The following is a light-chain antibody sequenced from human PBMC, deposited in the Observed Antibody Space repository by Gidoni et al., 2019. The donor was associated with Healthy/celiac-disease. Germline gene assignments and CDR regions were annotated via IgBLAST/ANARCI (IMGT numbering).Light chain of an antibody. CDR2: WAS. V-gene: IGKV4-1*01. Sequence: DTVMTQSPDSLAVSLGERATIHCKSSQSVLESSKNKNYLAWYQQRPGQPPKLLIYWASTREYGVPDRFSGSGSGTDFTLTISSLQPEDVAVDYCHQYWNLPRTFGQGTKVEIK. CDR1: QSVLESSKNKNY. J-gene: IGKJ1*01. CDR3: HQYWNLPRT.